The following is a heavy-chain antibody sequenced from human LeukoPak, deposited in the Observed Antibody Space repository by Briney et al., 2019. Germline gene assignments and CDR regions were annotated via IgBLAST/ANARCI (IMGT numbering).Heavy chain of an antibody. V-gene: IGHV1-18*01. CDR1: GHTFTSYG. J-gene: IGHJ3*02. Sequence: GASVKVSCKASGHTFTSYGISWVRQAPGQGLEWMGWISAYNGNTNYAQKLQGRVTMTTDTSTSTAYMELRSLRSDDTAVYYCARDSVAYYYDSSGYMPAFDIWGQGTMVTVSS. CDR3: ARDSVAYYYDSSGYMPAFDI. CDR2: ISAYNGNT. D-gene: IGHD3-22*01.